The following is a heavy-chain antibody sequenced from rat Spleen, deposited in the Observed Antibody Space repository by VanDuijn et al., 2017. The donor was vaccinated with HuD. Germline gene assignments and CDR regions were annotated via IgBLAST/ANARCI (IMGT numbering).Heavy chain of an antibody. CDR3: ATEGRFAY. J-gene: IGHJ3*01. CDR1: GFTFSTAW. Sequence: EVQVLESGGGLVQPGNSLKLSCATSGFTFSTAWMYWYRQFPEKRLEWVARIKAKSNNYATDYTESVKGRFTISRDETKSSIYLQINNLKEEDTAIYYCATEGRFAYWGQGTLVTVSS. D-gene: IGHD1-11*01. CDR2: IKAKSNNYAT. V-gene: IGHV6-6*01.